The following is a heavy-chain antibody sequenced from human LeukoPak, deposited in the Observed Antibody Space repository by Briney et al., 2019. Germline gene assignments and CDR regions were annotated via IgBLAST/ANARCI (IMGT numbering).Heavy chain of an antibody. J-gene: IGHJ4*02. D-gene: IGHD2-2*02. CDR3: ARMFRTAIRVPGY. CDR1: RYTFSSYD. CDR2: MNPNSGKT. Sequence: ASVNVSCEASRYTFSSYDINWVRQATGQGLEWMGWMNPNSGKTGYAQKFQGRVTMTRNTSISTAYMELSSLRSEDTAVYYCARMFRTAIRVPGYWGQGTLVTVSS. V-gene: IGHV1-8*01.